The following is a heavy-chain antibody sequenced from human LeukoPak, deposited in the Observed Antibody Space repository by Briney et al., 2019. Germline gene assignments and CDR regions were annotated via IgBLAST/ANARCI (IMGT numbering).Heavy chain of an antibody. J-gene: IGHJ4*02. CDR1: GGSISSYY. V-gene: IGHV4-59*01. CDR2: IYYSGST. CDR3: ALHDYGDSHYFDY. D-gene: IGHD4-17*01. Sequence: SETLSLTCTVSGGSISSYYWSWIRQPPGKGLEWIGYIYYSGSTNYNPSLKSRVTISVDTSKNQFSLKLNSVTAADTAVYYCALHDYGDSHYFDYWGQGTLVTVSS.